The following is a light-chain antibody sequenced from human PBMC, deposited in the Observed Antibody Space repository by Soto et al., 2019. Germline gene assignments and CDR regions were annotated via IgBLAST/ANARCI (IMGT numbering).Light chain of an antibody. J-gene: IGLJ1*01. CDR2: DND. CDR3: GTWDDRLNGYV. Sequence: QSVLTQPPSVSAAPGQKVTISCSGGRSNIGDNSVSWYQQLPGEAPKLLIDDNDLRPSGIPVRFSGSRSGTSATLAITGLQTGDEADYYCGTWDDRLNGYVFGTGTKVTVL. V-gene: IGLV1-51*01. CDR1: RSNIGDNS.